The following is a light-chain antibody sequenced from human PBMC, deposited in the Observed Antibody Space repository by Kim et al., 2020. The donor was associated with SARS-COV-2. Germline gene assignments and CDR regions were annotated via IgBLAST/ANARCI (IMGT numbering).Light chain of an antibody. CDR2: DVS. V-gene: IGLV2-14*03. CDR1: GSDVGGYNY. CDR3: SSYTRSATLV. J-gene: IGLJ1*01. Sequence: PGQSITISCTGTGSDVGGYNYVSWYQQHPGKAPTLLICDVSDRPSGVSNRFSGSKSGNTASLTISGLQAEDEADYCSSYTRSATLVFGTGTKVTVL.